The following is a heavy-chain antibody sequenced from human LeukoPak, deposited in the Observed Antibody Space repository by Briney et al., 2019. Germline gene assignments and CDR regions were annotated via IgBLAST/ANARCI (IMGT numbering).Heavy chain of an antibody. D-gene: IGHD4-23*01. CDR1: GFIFSSYW. CDR2: IKQDGSEK. Sequence: PGGSLRLSCAASGFIFSSYWMSWVRQAPGKGLEWVANIKQDGSEKYYVDSVKGRFTISRDNAKDSLFLQMNSLRAEDTATYYCARDKYGGNSNAFDIWGQGTMVTVSS. V-gene: IGHV3-7*01. J-gene: IGHJ3*02. CDR3: ARDKYGGNSNAFDI.